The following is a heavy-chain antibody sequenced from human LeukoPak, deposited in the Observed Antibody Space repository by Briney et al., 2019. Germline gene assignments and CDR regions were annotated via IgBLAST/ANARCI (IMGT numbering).Heavy chain of an antibody. CDR1: GGSISSYY. CDR3: ASHRVNYSDSSGYQFDY. D-gene: IGHD3-22*01. J-gene: IGHJ4*02. Sequence: PSETLSLTCTVSGGSISSYYWSWIRQPPGKGLEWIGYISYSGGTNYNPSLKSRVTISVDTSKNQFSLKLTSVTAADTGVYYCASHRVNYSDSSGYQFDYWGQGTLVTVSS. CDR2: ISYSGGT. V-gene: IGHV4-59*01.